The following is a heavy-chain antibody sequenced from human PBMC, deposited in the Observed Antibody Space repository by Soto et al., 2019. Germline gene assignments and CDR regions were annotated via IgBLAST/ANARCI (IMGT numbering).Heavy chain of an antibody. CDR2: ISSDGSNK. V-gene: IGHV3-30*18. D-gene: IGHD6-19*01. CDR3: AKVSSGWYSWSEY. CDR1: GFPFSSYA. Sequence: QVQLVESVGGVVQPGRSLRLSCAASGFPFSSYAMHWVRPAPGNGLEWVAAISSDGSNKYYAYSLKVRFTIYRDNSKNSLYLQMISLRAEDTAVYYCAKVSSGWYSWSEYWGQGTMVTGSS. J-gene: IGHJ4*02.